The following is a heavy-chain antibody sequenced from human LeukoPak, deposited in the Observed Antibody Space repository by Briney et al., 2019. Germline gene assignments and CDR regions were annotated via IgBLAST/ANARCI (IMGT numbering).Heavy chain of an antibody. CDR2: IHPDDSDT. CDR1: GYNFINYW. Sequence: GESLKISCQGSGYNFINYWIGWVRQVPGEGLEWMGVIHPDDSDTRYSPSFQGQVTMSVDKSIRTAYLQWSSLKASDTAMYYCARNRYYDFWSGSGANYNYGMDVWGQGTTVTVSS. D-gene: IGHD3-3*01. CDR3: ARNRYYDFWSGSGANYNYGMDV. J-gene: IGHJ6*02. V-gene: IGHV5-51*01.